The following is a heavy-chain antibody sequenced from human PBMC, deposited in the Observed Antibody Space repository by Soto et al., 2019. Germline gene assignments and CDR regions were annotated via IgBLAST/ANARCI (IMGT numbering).Heavy chain of an antibody. V-gene: IGHV4-59*08. CDR1: GGSISTYD. CDR2: IYYSGST. CDR3: AKRPDPEATHTYYYYGMDV. Sequence: SETLSLTCTVSGGSISTYDWSWIRQPPGKGLEWIGLIYYSGSTTYNPSLKSRVTISVDTSKNQFSLKLSSVTAADTAVYYCAKRPDPEATHTYYYYGMDVWGQGTTVTVSS. J-gene: IGHJ6*02.